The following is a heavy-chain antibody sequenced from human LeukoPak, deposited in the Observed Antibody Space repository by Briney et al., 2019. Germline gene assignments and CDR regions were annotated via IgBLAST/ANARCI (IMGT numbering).Heavy chain of an antibody. CDR3: ARTNQISETAFDI. CDR2: IYYRGST. Sequence: PSETLSLTCTVSGGSISSYYWSWIRQPPGKGLEWIGYIYYRGSTNYNPSLKSRVTISLDTSKNQFSLKLSSVTAADTAVYYCARTNQISETAFDIWGQGTMVIVSS. J-gene: IGHJ3*02. V-gene: IGHV4-59*01. D-gene: IGHD1-14*01. CDR1: GGSISSYY.